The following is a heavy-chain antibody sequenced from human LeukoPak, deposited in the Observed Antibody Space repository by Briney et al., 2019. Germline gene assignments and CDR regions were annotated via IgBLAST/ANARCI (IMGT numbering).Heavy chain of an antibody. J-gene: IGHJ4*02. CDR2: IKQDGSEK. CDR3: ARNKGLYYYGSSGTFDY. D-gene: IGHD3-22*01. CDR1: GFTFSSYW. Sequence: GGSPRLSCAASGFTFSSYWMSWVRQAPGKGLEWVANIKQDGSEKYYVDSVKGRFTISRDNAKNSLYLQMNSPRAEDTAVYYCARNKGLYYYGSSGTFDYWGQGTLVTVSS. V-gene: IGHV3-7*01.